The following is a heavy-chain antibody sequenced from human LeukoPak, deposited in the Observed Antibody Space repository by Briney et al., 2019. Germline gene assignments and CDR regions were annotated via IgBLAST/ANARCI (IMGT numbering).Heavy chain of an antibody. Sequence: GGSLRLSCAASGFTFSSYAMSWVRQAPGKGLEWVSGISGSGDNTYYADSVKGRFTISRDNSKNTLYVQVNSLGAEDTAAYYCAKGSYYDGSGSFYFDYWGQGTLVTVSS. J-gene: IGHJ4*02. CDR2: ISGSGDNT. D-gene: IGHD3-22*01. CDR1: GFTFSSYA. V-gene: IGHV3-23*01. CDR3: AKGSYYDGSGSFYFDY.